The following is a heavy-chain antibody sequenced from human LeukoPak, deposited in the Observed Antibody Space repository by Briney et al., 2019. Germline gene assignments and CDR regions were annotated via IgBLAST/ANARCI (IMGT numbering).Heavy chain of an antibody. CDR3: ARVPYSSRTFDY. D-gene: IGHD6-13*01. CDR1: GYSISSGYY. CDR2: IYHSGST. J-gene: IGHJ4*02. Sequence: SETLSLTCTVSGYSISSGYYWGWIRQPPGKGLEWIGSIYHSGSTYYNPSLKSRVTISVDTSKNQFSLKLSSVTAADTAVYYCARVPYSSRTFDYWGQGTLVTVSS. V-gene: IGHV4-38-2*02.